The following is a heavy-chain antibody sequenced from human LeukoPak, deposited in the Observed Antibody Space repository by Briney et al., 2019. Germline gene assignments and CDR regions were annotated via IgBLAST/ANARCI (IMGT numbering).Heavy chain of an antibody. CDR3: AKDGLKLQKYYFDY. CDR2: IRYDGSNK. D-gene: IGHD5-24*01. Sequence: SGGSLRLSCAASGFTFSSYGMHWVRQAPGKGLEWVAFIRYDGSNKYYADSVKGRFTISRDNSKNTLYLQMNSLRAEDTAVYHCAKDGLKLQKYYFDYWGQGTLVTVSS. CDR1: GFTFSSYG. J-gene: IGHJ4*02. V-gene: IGHV3-30*02.